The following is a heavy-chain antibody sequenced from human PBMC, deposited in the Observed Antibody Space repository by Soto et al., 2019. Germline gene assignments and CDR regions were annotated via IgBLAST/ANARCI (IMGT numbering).Heavy chain of an antibody. J-gene: IGHJ4*02. Sequence: SETLSLTCTVSGGSISSSSYYWGWIRQPPGKGLEWIGSIYYSGSTYYNPSLKSRVTISVDTSKNQFSLKLSSVTAADTAVYYCARQPRYYDILTGYYPPYYFDYWGQATLVTVSS. V-gene: IGHV4-39*01. CDR3: ARQPRYYDILTGYYPPYYFDY. D-gene: IGHD3-9*01. CDR1: GGSISSSSYY. CDR2: IYYSGST.